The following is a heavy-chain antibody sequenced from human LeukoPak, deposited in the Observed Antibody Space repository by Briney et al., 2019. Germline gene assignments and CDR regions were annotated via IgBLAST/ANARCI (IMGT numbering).Heavy chain of an antibody. J-gene: IGHJ4*02. D-gene: IGHD5-18*01. CDR3: ARDKPGDKAFDY. CDR2: MYHSGSS. CDR1: GGSSASYY. Sequence: SETLSLTCTVSGGSSASYYWSWFRQPPGKGLEWIGYMYHSGSSNYNPSLKSRVTMSLDTSKNQFSLKLSSVTAADTAMYYCARDKPGDKAFDYWGQGTLVTVSS. V-gene: IGHV4-4*08.